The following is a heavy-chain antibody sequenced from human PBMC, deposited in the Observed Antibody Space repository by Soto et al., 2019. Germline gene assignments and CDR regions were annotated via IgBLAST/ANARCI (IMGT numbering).Heavy chain of an antibody. J-gene: IGHJ4*02. D-gene: IGHD1-7*01. CDR3: AAVIGTTPFDY. Sequence: SVKVSCKASGFTFTSSAVQWVRQARGQRLEWIGWIVVGSGNTNYAQKFQERVAITRDMSTSTAYMELSSLRSEDTAVYYCAAVIGTTPFDYWGQGTLVTVSS. V-gene: IGHV1-58*01. CDR1: GFTFTSSA. CDR2: IVVGSGNT.